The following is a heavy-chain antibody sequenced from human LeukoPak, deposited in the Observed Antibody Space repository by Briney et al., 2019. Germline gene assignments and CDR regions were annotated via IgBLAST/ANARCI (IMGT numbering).Heavy chain of an antibody. CDR3: AREPWFGESY. V-gene: IGHV3-48*03. J-gene: IGHJ4*02. D-gene: IGHD3-10*01. CDR1: GFTFSSYE. Sequence: PGGSLRLSCAASGFTFSSYEMNWVRQAPGKGLEWVSYISSSGSTIYYADSVKGRFTISRDNAKNSLYLQMNSLRAEDTAVYYCAREPWFGESYWGQGTLVTVSS. CDR2: ISSSGSTI.